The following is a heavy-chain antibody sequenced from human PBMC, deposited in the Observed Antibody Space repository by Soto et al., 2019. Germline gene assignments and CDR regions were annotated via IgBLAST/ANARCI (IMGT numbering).Heavy chain of an antibody. CDR1: GGTFSSYA. CDR3: ARDQNWSYLYNYYYGMDV. CDR2: IIPIFGTA. D-gene: IGHD1-7*01. Sequence: QVQLVQSGAEVKKPGSSVKVSCKASGGTFSSYAISWVRQAPGQGLEWMGGIIPIFGTANYAQKFQGRVTITADESTSTAYMELSSLRSEDTAVYYCARDQNWSYLYNYYYGMDVWGQGTTVTVSS. V-gene: IGHV1-69*01. J-gene: IGHJ6*02.